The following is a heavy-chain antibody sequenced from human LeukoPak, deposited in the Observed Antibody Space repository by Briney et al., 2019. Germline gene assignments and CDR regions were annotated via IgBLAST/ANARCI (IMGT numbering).Heavy chain of an antibody. D-gene: IGHD4-17*01. CDR1: GFTVSSNY. CDR2: IYSGGST. V-gene: IGHV3-66*01. CDR3: ARSDYGDYGVGDWFDP. J-gene: IGHJ5*02. Sequence: PGGSLRLSCAASGFTVSSNYMSWVRQAPGKGLEWVSVIYSGGSTYYADSVKGRFTISRDNSKNTLYLQMNSLRAEDTAVYYCARSDYGDYGVGDWFDPWGQGTLVTVFS.